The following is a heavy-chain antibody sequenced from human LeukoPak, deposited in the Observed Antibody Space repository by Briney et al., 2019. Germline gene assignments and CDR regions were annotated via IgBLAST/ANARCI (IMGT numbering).Heavy chain of an antibody. CDR2: ISGSSSYI. D-gene: IGHD6-6*01. CDR1: GFTFSSYS. Sequence: GGSLRLSCAASGFTFSSYSMNWVRQAPGKGLEWVSSISGSSSYIYYADSVKGRFTISRDNAKNSLYLQMNSLRAGDTALYYCARADSNIAARRIGFDYWGQGTLVTASS. V-gene: IGHV3-21*01. J-gene: IGHJ4*02. CDR3: ARADSNIAARRIGFDY.